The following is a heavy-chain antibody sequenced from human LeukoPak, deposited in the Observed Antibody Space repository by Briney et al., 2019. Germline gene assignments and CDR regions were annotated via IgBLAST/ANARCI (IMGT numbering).Heavy chain of an antibody. CDR2: IYYSGST. J-gene: IGHJ5*01. D-gene: IGHD3-9*01. CDR3: AGDYDVLTAYPPTQLFDS. CDR1: GGSISSSSYY. V-gene: IGHV4-39*07. Sequence: PSETLSLTCTVSGGSISSSSYYWGWIRQPPGKGLEWIGSIYYSGSTYYNPSLKSRVTISVDTSKNQFSLKLSSVTAADTAVYYCAGDYDVLTAYPPTQLFDSWGQGTLVTVSS.